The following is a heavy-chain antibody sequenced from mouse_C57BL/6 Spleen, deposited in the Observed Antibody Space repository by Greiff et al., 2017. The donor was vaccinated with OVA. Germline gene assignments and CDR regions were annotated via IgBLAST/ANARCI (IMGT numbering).Heavy chain of an antibody. V-gene: IGHV8-8*01. Sequence: QVTLKVSGPGILQPSQTLSLTCFFSGFSLSTFGIGVGWIRQPSGKGLEWLAHLWWDDAKYYNPALKRRLTISKDTSKNQVFLKIANVGTADTATYYCARIGGGYDSEDYLDYWGQGTTLTVSS. CDR2: LWWDDAK. D-gene: IGHD2-2*01. CDR3: ARIGGGYDSEDYLDY. J-gene: IGHJ2*01. CDR1: GFSLSTFGIG.